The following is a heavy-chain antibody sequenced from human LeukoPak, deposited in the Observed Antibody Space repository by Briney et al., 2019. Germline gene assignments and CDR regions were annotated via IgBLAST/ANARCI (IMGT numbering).Heavy chain of an antibody. V-gene: IGHV3-7*03. D-gene: IGHD3-16*01. CDR1: GFTVSNNY. Sequence: GGSLRLSCAASGFTVSNNYMNWARQAPGKGLEWVASINHNGNVNYYVDSVKGRFTISRDNAKNSLYLQMSNLRAEDTAVYFCARGGGLDVWGQGATVTVSS. J-gene: IGHJ6*02. CDR3: ARGGGLDV. CDR2: INHNGNVN.